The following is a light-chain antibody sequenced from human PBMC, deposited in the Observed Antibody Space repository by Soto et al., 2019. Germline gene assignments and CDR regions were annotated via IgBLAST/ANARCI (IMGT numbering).Light chain of an antibody. Sequence: EMVLTQSPGTLSLSPGERATLSCRASQSVTAGYLAWYQQKPGQAPRLLIYDASSRATGIPDRFSGSGSGTDFTLTISRLEPEDFAVYYCQQYGPSLLSPFGQATKLEIK. J-gene: IGKJ2*01. CDR3: QQYGPSLLSP. V-gene: IGKV3-20*01. CDR2: DAS. CDR1: QSVTAGY.